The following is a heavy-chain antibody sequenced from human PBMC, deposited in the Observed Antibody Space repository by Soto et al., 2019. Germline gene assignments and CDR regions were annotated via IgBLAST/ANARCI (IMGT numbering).Heavy chain of an antibody. J-gene: IGHJ4*02. D-gene: IGHD3-16*02. V-gene: IGHV6-1*01. CDR3: ARTSSSRGLIWGSYQPGGIDY. CDR1: GDRVSSNSAA. CDR2: TYYRSKWYN. Sequence: KQSPTLSLTCAISGDRVSSNSAAWNWIRQSPSRGLEWLGRTYYRSKWYNDYAVSVKSRITINPDQSKNQFSLQLNSVTPEDTAVYYCARTSSSRGLIWGSYQPGGIDYWGQGTLVTVS.